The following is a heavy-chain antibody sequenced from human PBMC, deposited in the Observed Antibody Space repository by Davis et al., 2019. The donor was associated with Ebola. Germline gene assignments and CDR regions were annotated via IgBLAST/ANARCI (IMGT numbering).Heavy chain of an antibody. CDR2: IYYSGST. CDR3: ARQSYDFWSGSLSKYNWFDP. J-gene: IGHJ5*02. CDR1: GGSISSYY. Sequence: SETLSLTCTVSGGSISSYYWSWIRQPPGKGLEWIGYIYYSGSTNYNPSLKSRVTISVDTSKNQFSLKLSSVTAADTAVYYCARQSYDFWSGSLSKYNWFDPWGQGTLVIVSS. V-gene: IGHV4-59*08. D-gene: IGHD3-3*01.